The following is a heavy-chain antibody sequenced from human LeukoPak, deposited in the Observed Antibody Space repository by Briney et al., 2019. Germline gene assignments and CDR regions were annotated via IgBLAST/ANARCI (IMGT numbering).Heavy chain of an antibody. D-gene: IGHD4-17*01. CDR3: ARDPYGDYVFDY. CDR1: GFTFSSYA. J-gene: IGHJ4*02. CDR2: ISVSGVST. V-gene: IGHV3-23*01. Sequence: KPGGSLRLXCAASGFTFSSYAMSWVRQAPGKGLEWVSGISVSGVSTYYADSVKGRFTISRDNSKNTLYLQMYSLRAEDTALYYCARDPYGDYVFDYWGQGTLVTVSS.